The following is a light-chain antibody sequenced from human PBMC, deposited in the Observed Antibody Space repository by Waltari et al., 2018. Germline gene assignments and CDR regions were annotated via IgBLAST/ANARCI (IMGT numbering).Light chain of an antibody. CDR2: AAS. CDR1: QRVSTY. CDR3: QQYYDYQRS. V-gene: IGKV1-8*01. J-gene: IGKJ1*01. Sequence: AIRMTQSPSSLPASTGDRVTITCRASQRVSTYLAWYQQKPGKAPKLLIYAASTLQRGVPLRFSGSGSGTDFTLSISCLQSEDFATYYCQQYYDYQRSFGQGTKVEIK.